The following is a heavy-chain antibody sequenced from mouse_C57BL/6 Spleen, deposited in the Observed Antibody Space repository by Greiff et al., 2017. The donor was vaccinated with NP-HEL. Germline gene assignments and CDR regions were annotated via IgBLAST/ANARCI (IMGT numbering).Heavy chain of an antibody. Sequence: VQLQQPGAELVKPGASVTMSCKASGYTFTSYWITWVKPRPGQGLEWIGDIYPGSGSTNYNETFKSKATLTVDTSSSTAYMQLSSLTSEDSAVYYCARRGWDGYWYFDVWGTGTTVTVSS. CDR2: IYPGSGST. D-gene: IGHD4-1*01. CDR1: GYTFTSYW. J-gene: IGHJ1*03. V-gene: IGHV1-55*01. CDR3: ARRGWDGYWYFDV.